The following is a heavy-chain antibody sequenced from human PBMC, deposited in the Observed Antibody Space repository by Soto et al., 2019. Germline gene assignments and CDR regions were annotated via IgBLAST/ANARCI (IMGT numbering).Heavy chain of an antibody. CDR3: AREKLGTTFFDN. CDR2: IYPSVSS. Sequence: PSETLSLTCNVSGFAISRGYYLSWVRPPPGKGLEWIGSIYPSVSSYHNPSLESRLTLSIDTSKNQFTLKLASVTAADTPLFYCAREKLGTTFFDNWGQGTQVTVSS. V-gene: IGHV4-38-2*02. CDR1: GFAISRGYY. J-gene: IGHJ4*02. D-gene: IGHD1-1*01.